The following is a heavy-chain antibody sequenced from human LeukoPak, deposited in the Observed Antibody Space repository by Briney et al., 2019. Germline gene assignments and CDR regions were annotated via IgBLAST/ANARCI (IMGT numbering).Heavy chain of an antibody. CDR2: IRYDGSNK. CDR1: GFTFSSYG. J-gene: IGHJ3*02. D-gene: IGHD2-2*01. V-gene: IGHV3-30*02. Sequence: GGSLRLSCAASGFTFSSYGMHWVRQAPGKGLEWVAFIRYDGSNKYYADSVKGRFTISRDNSKNTLYLQMNSLRAEDTAVYYCANRVAESSTSRWDGAFDIWGQGTMVNVSS. CDR3: ANRVAESSTSRWDGAFDI.